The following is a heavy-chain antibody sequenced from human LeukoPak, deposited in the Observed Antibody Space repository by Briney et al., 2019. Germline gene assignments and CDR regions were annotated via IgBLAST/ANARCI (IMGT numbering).Heavy chain of an antibody. CDR3: ARREYGDYFDY. D-gene: IGHD4-17*01. Sequence: PGESLKISCKGSGYSFTRNWIGWVREMPGKGLEWMGIIYPDDSDTRYSPSFQGQVTISADKSISTAYLQWSSLKASDTAMYYCARREYGDYFDYWGQGTLVTVSS. CDR1: GYSFTRNW. CDR2: IYPDDSDT. V-gene: IGHV5-51*01. J-gene: IGHJ4*02.